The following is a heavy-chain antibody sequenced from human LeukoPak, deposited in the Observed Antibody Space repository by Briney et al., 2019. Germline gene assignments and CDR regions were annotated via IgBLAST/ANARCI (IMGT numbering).Heavy chain of an antibody. D-gene: IGHD6-19*01. J-gene: IGHJ3*02. V-gene: IGHV4-39*01. CDR2: IYYSGST. Sequence: PSETLSLTCTVSGGSISSSSYYCDWIRQPPGKGLEWIGSIYYSGSTYYNPSLKSRVTISVDTSKNQFSLKLSSVTAADTAVYYCARGSYSSGWYAANAFDIWGQGTMVTVSS. CDR3: ARGSYSSGWYAANAFDI. CDR1: GGSISSSSYY.